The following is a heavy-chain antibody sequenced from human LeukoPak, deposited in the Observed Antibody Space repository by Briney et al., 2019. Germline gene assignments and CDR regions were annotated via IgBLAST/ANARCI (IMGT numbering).Heavy chain of an antibody. Sequence: ASVKVSCKASGYTFTGYYMHWVRQAPGQGLEWMGWINPNSGDTNYAQRFQGRVTMTRDTSISTAYMELSRLRSDDTAVYYCAREAAVAGGWDYWGQGTLVTVSS. CDR2: INPNSGDT. CDR3: AREAAVAGGWDY. D-gene: IGHD6-19*01. CDR1: GYTFTGYY. V-gene: IGHV1-2*02. J-gene: IGHJ4*02.